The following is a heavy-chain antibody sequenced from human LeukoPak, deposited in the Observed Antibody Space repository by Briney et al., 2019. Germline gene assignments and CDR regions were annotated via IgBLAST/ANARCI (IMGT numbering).Heavy chain of an antibody. Sequence: PSETLSVTCTVPLGSTSSYYWSWIRPPSREGLVWIRYNNHSGITNYDPPLKSRVTISVDTSKNQFSLKLSSVTAADTAVYYCARMAAPRSPFSYWGQGTLLSVSS. J-gene: IGHJ4*02. CDR1: LGSTSSYY. CDR3: ARMAAPRSPFSY. D-gene: IGHD5-24*01. CDR2: NNHSGIT. V-gene: IGHV4-59*01.